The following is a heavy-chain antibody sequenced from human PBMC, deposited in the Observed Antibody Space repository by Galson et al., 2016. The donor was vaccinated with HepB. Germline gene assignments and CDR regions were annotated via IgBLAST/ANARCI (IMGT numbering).Heavy chain of an antibody. V-gene: IGHV4-59*01. J-gene: IGHJ6*04. CDR1: GGSISTYY. CDR2: IDYTGST. D-gene: IGHD4-17*01. CDR3: ARDYGPSYGMDV. Sequence: ETLSLTCTVSGGSISTYYWNWIRQSPGKGLEWIGHIDYTGSTNYNPSLKSRVTISLDTSKNQFSLNLNSVTAADTAVYYCARDYGPSYGMDVWGKGTTVTVSS.